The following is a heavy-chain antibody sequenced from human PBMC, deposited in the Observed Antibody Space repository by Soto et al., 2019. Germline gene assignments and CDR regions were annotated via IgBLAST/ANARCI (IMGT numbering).Heavy chain of an antibody. CDR1: GFTVSTKY. CDR2: IYSGGST. D-gene: IGHD3-10*01. Sequence: PGGSLRLSCAASGFTVSTKYMSWVRQAPGKGLEWVSVIYSGGSTFYADSVRGRFTISRDNAKNTVYLQLNSLRVEDTAVYYCARDYHGSGNPWGQGTPVTVSS. CDR3: ARDYHGSGNP. J-gene: IGHJ5*02. V-gene: IGHV3-66*01.